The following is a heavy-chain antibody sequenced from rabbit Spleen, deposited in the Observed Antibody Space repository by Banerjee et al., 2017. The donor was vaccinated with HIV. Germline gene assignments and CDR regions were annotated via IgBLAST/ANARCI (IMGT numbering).Heavy chain of an antibody. Sequence: QSLEESGGGLVQPEGSLTLTCKASGFSFSSSHYICWVRQAPGKGLECIACIYAGSSGSTYYASWAKGRFTISKTSSTTVTLQMTSLTVADTATHLCARGSATMTMVITGFYLNLWGPGTLVTVS. CDR2: IYAGSSGST. CDR1: GFSFSSSHY. D-gene: IGHD2-1*01. V-gene: IGHV1S40*01. J-gene: IGHJ4*01. CDR3: ARGSATMTMVITGFYLNL.